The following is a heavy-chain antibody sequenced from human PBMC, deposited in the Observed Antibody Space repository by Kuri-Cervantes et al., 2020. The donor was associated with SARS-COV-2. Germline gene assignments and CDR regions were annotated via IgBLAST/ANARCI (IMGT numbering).Heavy chain of an antibody. CDR3: AKGLIYYDTGVTV. Sequence: GESLKISCAASGFTFDDYAMHWVRQAPGKGLEWVSAISGSGGSTYYADSVKGRFTISRDNSKNTLYLQMNSLRAGDTAAYYCAKGLIYYDTGVTVWGQGTMVTVSS. CDR2: ISGSGGST. V-gene: IGHV3-23*01. CDR1: GFTFDDYA. J-gene: IGHJ6*02. D-gene: IGHD3-22*01.